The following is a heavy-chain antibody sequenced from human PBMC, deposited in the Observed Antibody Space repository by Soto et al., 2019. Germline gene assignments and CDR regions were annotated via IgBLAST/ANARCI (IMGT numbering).Heavy chain of an antibody. CDR1: PGSMTNYY. Sequence: SETLSLTCTVSPGSMTNYYSTWIRQPAGKGLEWIGRVYSSGGTHYNPSLKSRVTISLDTSKNQFSLRLLSVTDADTAVYFCARGQRFSDCFDTWGQGALLTVSS. CDR3: ARGQRFSDCFDT. V-gene: IGHV4-4*07. D-gene: IGHD3-3*01. CDR2: VYSSGGT. J-gene: IGHJ5*02.